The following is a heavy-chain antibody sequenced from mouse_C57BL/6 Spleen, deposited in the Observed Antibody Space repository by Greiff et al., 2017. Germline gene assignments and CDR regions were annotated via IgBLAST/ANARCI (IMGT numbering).Heavy chain of an antibody. CDR3: ARVGNYYGSTLPYFDY. Sequence: VQLQQSGAELMKPGASVKLSCKATGYTFTGYWIEWVKQRPGHGLEWIGEILPGSGSTNYNEKFKGKATFTVDTSSNTAYMQLSSLTTEEPAIYYCARVGNYYGSTLPYFDYWGQGTTLTVSS. CDR2: ILPGSGST. D-gene: IGHD1-1*01. J-gene: IGHJ2*01. V-gene: IGHV1-9*01. CDR1: GYTFTGYW.